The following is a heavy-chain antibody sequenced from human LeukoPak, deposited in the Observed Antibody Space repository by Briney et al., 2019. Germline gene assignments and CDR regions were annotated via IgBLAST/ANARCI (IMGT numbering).Heavy chain of an antibody. D-gene: IGHD2-15*01. J-gene: IGHJ3*02. CDR3: ARAGRCSGGSCYNDAFDI. Sequence: GSLRLSCAASGFTFSSYSMNWVRQAPGKGLEWVSSISSSSSYIYYADSVKGRFTISRDNAKNSLYLQMNSLRAEDTAVYYCARAGRCSGGSCYNDAFDIWGQGTMVTVSS. V-gene: IGHV3-21*01. CDR2: ISSSSSYI. CDR1: GFTFSSYS.